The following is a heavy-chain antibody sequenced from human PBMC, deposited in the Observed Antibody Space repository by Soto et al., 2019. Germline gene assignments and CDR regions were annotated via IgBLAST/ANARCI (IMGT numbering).Heavy chain of an antibody. D-gene: IGHD3-22*01. Sequence: GGSLRLSCAASGFTFSSYAMHWVRQAPGKGLEWVAVISYDGSNKYYADSVKGRFTISRDNSKNTLYLQMNSLRAEDTAVYYCARDFYPVTYYYDSSGTGPDAFDIWGQGTMVTVSS. CDR1: GFTFSSYA. CDR3: ARDFYPVTYYYDSSGTGPDAFDI. J-gene: IGHJ3*02. V-gene: IGHV3-30-3*01. CDR2: ISYDGSNK.